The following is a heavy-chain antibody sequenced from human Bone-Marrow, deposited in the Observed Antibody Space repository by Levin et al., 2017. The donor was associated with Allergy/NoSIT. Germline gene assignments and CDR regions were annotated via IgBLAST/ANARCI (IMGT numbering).Heavy chain of an antibody. D-gene: IGHD5-12*01. Sequence: PSETLSLTCTVSHGSVNSGDFYWSWVRQSPGKGLEYIGHIYYTGTTSYNPSLRSRVSISVDTSKNQISLELSSVTAADTAVYFCARKKNGDDGGYYFDYWGQGILATVSS. V-gene: IGHV4-30-4*01. CDR3: ARKKNGDDGGYYFDY. CDR1: HGSVNSGDFY. J-gene: IGHJ4*02. CDR2: IYYTGTT.